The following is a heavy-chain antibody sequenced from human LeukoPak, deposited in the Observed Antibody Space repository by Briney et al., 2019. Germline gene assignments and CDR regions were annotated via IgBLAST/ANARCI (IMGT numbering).Heavy chain of an antibody. V-gene: IGHV4-4*07. J-gene: IGHJ3*02. CDR3: ARAAGSSWYVSDAFDI. Sequence: SETLSLTCTVSGGSISSYYWSWIRQPAGKGLEWIGRIYTSGSTNYNPSLKSRVTMSVDTSKNQFSLQLNSVTPEDTAVYYCARAAGSSWYVSDAFDIWGQGTMVTVSS. CDR2: IYTSGST. CDR1: GGSISSYY. D-gene: IGHD6-13*01.